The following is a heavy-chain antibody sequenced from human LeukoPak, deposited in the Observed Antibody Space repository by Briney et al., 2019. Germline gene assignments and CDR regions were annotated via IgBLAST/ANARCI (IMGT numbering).Heavy chain of an antibody. J-gene: IGHJ4*02. Sequence: GGSLRLSCAASGSIFSNYAMSWVRQAPGKGLEWVSAIGGSGGSTFYADSVKGRFTISRDNSRKTLYLQMNSLRAEDTAVYYCAKTGGHYYDSSASYYPDYWGQGTLVTVPS. CDR2: IGGSGGST. CDR3: AKTGGHYYDSSASYYPDY. V-gene: IGHV3-23*01. CDR1: GSIFSNYA. D-gene: IGHD3-22*01.